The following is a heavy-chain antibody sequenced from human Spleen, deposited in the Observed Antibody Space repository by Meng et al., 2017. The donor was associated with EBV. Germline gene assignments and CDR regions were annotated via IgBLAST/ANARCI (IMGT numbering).Heavy chain of an antibody. J-gene: IGHJ4*02. V-gene: IGHV3-11*01. CDR1: GFSLSDYY. CDR2: ISNSGSTI. CDR3: ARDRLEFLDY. D-gene: IGHD1-1*01. Sequence: VQLVGVGGGLFKPGWSLRLSCAASGFSLSDYYMSVHRQIPGKGLEWVSSISNSGSTINYADFVKGRFTISRDNAKNSLYLQMNSLRAEDTAVYYCARDRLEFLDYWGQGTLVTVSS.